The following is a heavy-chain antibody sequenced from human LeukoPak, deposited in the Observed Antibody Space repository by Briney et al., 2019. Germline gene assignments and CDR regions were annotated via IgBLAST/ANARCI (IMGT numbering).Heavy chain of an antibody. CDR3: ARASYCTSTTCYGAVVDC. Sequence: GESLKISCKGSGYSFTSYWIGWVRQMPGKGLEWMGIIYPGDSDTRYSPSLQGQVTISADKSISTAYLQWSSLEASGTAMYYCARASYCTSTTCYGAVVDCWGQGTLVTVSS. D-gene: IGHD2-2*01. CDR1: GYSFTSYW. V-gene: IGHV5-51*01. J-gene: IGHJ4*02. CDR2: IYPGDSDT.